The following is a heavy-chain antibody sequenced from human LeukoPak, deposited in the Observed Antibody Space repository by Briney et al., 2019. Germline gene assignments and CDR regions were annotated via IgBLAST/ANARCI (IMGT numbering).Heavy chain of an antibody. D-gene: IGHD3-10*01. CDR2: IYYSGRT. Sequence: SETLSLTCTVSGDSISSSSYYWDWIRQPPGKGLEWIGNIYYSGRTYYNPSLRSRVTISLDTSKNQFSLKLSSVTAADTAVYYCARVRVGGFGYYHYYYYMDVWGKGTTVTVSS. CDR1: GDSISSSSYY. V-gene: IGHV4-39*07. CDR3: ARVRVGGFGYYHYYYYMDV. J-gene: IGHJ6*03.